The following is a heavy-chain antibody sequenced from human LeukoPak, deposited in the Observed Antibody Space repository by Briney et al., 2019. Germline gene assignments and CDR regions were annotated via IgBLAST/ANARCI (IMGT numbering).Heavy chain of an antibody. D-gene: IGHD3-3*01. CDR1: GYTFTSYD. J-gene: IGHJ6*02. CDR2: MNPNSGNT. Sequence: ASVTVSCKASGYTFTSYDINWVRQATGQGLEWMGWMNPNSGNTGYAQKFQGRVTMTRNTSISTAYMELSSLRSEDTAVYYCARSLGAIFGVVIIGMDVWGQGTTVTVSS. V-gene: IGHV1-8*01. CDR3: ARSLGAIFGVVIIGMDV.